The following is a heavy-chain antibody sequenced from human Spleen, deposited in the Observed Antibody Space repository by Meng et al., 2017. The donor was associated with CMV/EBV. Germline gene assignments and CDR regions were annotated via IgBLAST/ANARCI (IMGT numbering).Heavy chain of an antibody. CDR2: IKEDGSEK. CDR1: GFIFKYYW. CDR3: AREKGSQYFLDY. Sequence: GGSLRLSCAASGFIFKYYWMRWVRQAPGKGLEWVANIKEDGSEKYYVDSVKGRFTISRDNAKNSLYLQLNSLRFEDTAVYYCAREKGSQYFLDYWGQGSLVTVSS. V-gene: IGHV3-7*01. J-gene: IGHJ4*02. D-gene: IGHD3-10*01.